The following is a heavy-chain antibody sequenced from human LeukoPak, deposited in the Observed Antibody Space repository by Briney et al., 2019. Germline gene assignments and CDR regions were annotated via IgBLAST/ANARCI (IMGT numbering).Heavy chain of an antibody. J-gene: IGHJ4*02. V-gene: IGHV4-34*01. Sequence: SETLSLTCAVYGGSFSGYYWSWIRQPPGKGLEWIGEINHSGSTNYNPSLKSRVTISVDTSKNQFSLKLSSVTAADTAVYYCARDSKRGPPDYWGQGTLVTVSS. CDR3: ARDSKRGPPDY. CDR1: GGSFSGYY. CDR2: INHSGST.